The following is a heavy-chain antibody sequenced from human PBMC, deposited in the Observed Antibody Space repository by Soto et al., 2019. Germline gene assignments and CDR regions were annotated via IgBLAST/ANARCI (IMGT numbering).Heavy chain of an antibody. CDR3: ARELVPSAGPFYYHYGMAV. V-gene: IGHV1-18*01. CDR1: GYTFTSYG. CDR2: ISAYNGNT. Sequence: ASVKVSCKASGYTFTSYGISWVRQAPGQGLEWMGWISAYNGNTNYAQKLQGRVTMTTDTSTSTAYMELRSLRSDDTAVYYCARELVPSAGPFYYHYGMAVWGQGTTVTVSS. D-gene: IGHD2-2*01. J-gene: IGHJ6*02.